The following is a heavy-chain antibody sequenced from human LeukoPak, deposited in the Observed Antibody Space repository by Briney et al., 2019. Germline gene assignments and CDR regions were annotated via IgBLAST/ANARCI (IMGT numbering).Heavy chain of an antibody. CDR1: GFTFKDYA. CDR3: AKDQGRYVSKYYFDY. V-gene: IGHV3-9*01. J-gene: IGHJ4*02. CDR2: ISWNSGTT. Sequence: GRSLRLSCTASGFTFKDYAMYWVRQAPGKGLEWVSGISWNSGTTDYAYSVKGRFTVSRDNAKDSLYLQMNSLRPEDTARYYCAKDQGRYVSKYYFDYWGRGTLVTVSS. D-gene: IGHD2/OR15-2a*01.